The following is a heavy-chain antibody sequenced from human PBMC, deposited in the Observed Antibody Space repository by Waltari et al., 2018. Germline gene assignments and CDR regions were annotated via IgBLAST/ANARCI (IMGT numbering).Heavy chain of an antibody. Sequence: QVQLQQWGAGVLKPSETLSLSCAVYGGSISGYYWSWIRQSPGQGLEWIGEINHYGRTNYNPSLKSRFTTSVDTSKNQFFLILNSVTAADTATYFCARQSISFFGVVQNWFDPWGQGSLVTVSS. CDR3: ARQSISFFGVVQNWFDP. CDR1: GGSISGYY. J-gene: IGHJ5*02. D-gene: IGHD3-3*01. V-gene: IGHV4-34*02. CDR2: INHYGRT.